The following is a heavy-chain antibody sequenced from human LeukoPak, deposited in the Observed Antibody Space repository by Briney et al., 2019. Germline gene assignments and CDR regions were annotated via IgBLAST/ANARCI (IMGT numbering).Heavy chain of an antibody. CDR1: GFNFDDYA. D-gene: IGHD3-16*01. J-gene: IGHJ6*03. Sequence: GGSLRLSCAASGFNFDDYAMHWVRQAPGKGLEWVSGITWTGGGIEYADAVKGRFTISRDNAKNSLYLQMNSLRAEDTAVYYCARGHTSYYYYYMDVWGKGTTVTVSS. V-gene: IGHV3-20*04. CDR2: ITWTGGGI. CDR3: ARGHTSYYYYYMDV.